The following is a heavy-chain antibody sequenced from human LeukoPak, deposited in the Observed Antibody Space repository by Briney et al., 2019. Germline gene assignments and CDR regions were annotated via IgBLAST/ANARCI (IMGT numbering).Heavy chain of an antibody. V-gene: IGHV3-49*04. J-gene: IGHJ4*02. CDR3: TRGRGYSSGYLGEYFDY. Sequence: GGSLRLSCAASGFTFSNAWMSWVRQAPGKGLEWVSFIRIKAYGGTTAYAASVKDRFTISRDDSKSIAYLQMNSLKTEDTAVYCCTRGRGYSSGYLGEYFDYWGQGALVTVSS. D-gene: IGHD5-18*01. CDR1: GFTFSNAW. CDR2: IRIKAYGGTT.